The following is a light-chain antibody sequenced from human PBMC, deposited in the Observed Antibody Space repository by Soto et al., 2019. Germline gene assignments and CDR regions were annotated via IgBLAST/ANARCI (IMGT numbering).Light chain of an antibody. V-gene: IGKV3-20*01. CDR3: QLRRT. CDR1: QSVSSSY. J-gene: IGKJ1*01. CDR2: GAS. Sequence: EIVLTQSPGTLSLSPWERATLSCRASQSVSSSYLAWYQQKPGQAPRLLIYGASSRATGIPDRFSGSGSGTDFTLTISRLEPGDFAVYYCQLRRTFGQGTKVDIK.